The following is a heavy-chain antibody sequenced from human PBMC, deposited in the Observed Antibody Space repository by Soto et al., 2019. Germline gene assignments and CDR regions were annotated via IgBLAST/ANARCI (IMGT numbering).Heavy chain of an antibody. D-gene: IGHD3-22*01. CDR3: ARSNTYYYYSSGYDAFDI. V-gene: IGHV3-30-3*01. Sequence: QVQLVESGGGVVQPGRSLRLSCAASGFTFSSYAMHWVRQAPGKGLEWVAVISYDGSNKYYADSVKGRFTISRDNSKNTLYLQMNSLRAEDTAVYYCARSNTYYYYSSGYDAFDIWGQGTMVTVSS. CDR2: ISYDGSNK. CDR1: GFTFSSYA. J-gene: IGHJ3*02.